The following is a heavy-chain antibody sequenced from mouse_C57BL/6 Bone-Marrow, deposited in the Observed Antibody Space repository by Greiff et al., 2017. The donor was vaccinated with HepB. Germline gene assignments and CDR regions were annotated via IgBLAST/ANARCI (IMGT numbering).Heavy chain of an antibody. CDR1: GFTFSSYW. D-gene: IGHD1-1*01. Sequence: EVHLVESGGGLVQPGGSMKLSCVASGFTFSSYWMNWVRQSPEKGLEWVAQIRLKSDNYATHYAESVTGRFTISRDDSKSSVYLQMNNLRAEDTGIYYCTYDGSSDAMDYWGQGTSVTVSS. CDR2: IRLKSDNYAT. J-gene: IGHJ4*01. V-gene: IGHV6-3*01. CDR3: TYDGSSDAMDY.